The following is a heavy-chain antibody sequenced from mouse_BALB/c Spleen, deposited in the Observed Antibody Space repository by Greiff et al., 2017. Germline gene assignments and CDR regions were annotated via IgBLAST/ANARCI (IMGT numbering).Heavy chain of an antibody. CDR3: ARHGDFYAMDY. J-gene: IGHJ4*01. V-gene: IGHV5-12-1*01. CDR1: GFAFCSYD. CDR2: ISSGGGST. Sequence: EVRVVESGGRLVKPGGSLRLSCAASGFAFCSYDMSWVRQTPEKRLEWVAYISSGGGSTYYPDTVKGRFTISRDNAKNTLYLQMSSLKSEDTAMYYCARHGDFYAMDYWGKGTSGIV. D-gene: IGHD3-3*01.